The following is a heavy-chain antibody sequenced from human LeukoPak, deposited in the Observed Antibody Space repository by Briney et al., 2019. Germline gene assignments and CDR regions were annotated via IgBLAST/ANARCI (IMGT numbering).Heavy chain of an antibody. Sequence: GRSLRLSCAASGFTFDDYAMHWVRQAPGKGLEWDSGISWNSGSIAYADSVKGRFTISRDNTKNSLYLQMNSLRAEDMALYYCAKDASSGGYYLDDWGQGTLVTVSS. CDR2: ISWNSGSI. D-gene: IGHD2-15*01. V-gene: IGHV3-9*03. J-gene: IGHJ4*02. CDR3: AKDASSGGYYLDD. CDR1: GFTFDDYA.